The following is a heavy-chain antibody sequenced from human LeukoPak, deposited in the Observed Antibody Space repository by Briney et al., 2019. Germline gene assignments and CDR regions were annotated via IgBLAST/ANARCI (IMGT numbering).Heavy chain of an antibody. Sequence: GGSLRLSCAASGFTLRNYAMSWVRQAPGKGLVWVSRINSDGSSTSYADSVKGRFTISRDNAKNTLYLQMNSLRAEDTAVYYCARGIEAFDYWGQETLVTVSA. CDR2: INSDGSST. D-gene: IGHD2-15*01. CDR3: ARGIEAFDY. CDR1: GFTLRNYA. V-gene: IGHV3-74*01. J-gene: IGHJ4*02.